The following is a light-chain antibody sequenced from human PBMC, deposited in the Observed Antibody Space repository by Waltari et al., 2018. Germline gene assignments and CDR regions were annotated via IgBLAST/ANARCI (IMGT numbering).Light chain of an antibody. V-gene: IGKV3-15*01. J-gene: IGKJ1*01. Sequence: EIVMTQSPATLSVSPGERATLSCRASQTLTSNLAWYQQKPGQAPRLLIYGASTRATGIPARFSGSGSGTQFTLTISSLQSEDFATYYCQQANNFPRTFGQGTKVEI. CDR1: QTLTSN. CDR2: GAS. CDR3: QQANNFPRT.